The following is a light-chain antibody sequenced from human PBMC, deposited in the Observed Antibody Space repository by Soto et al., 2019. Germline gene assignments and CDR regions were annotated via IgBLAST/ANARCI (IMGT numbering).Light chain of an antibody. CDR3: SSLTSDSTLV. Sequence: QSVLTQPPSASGSPGQSVTISCTGTSXDVGGYDYVSWYQQHPGKAPKLMIYEVTIRPSGVSDRFSGSKSGNTASLAISRLQAEDAADYYCSSLTSDSTLVFGSGTKGTVL. V-gene: IGLV2-14*01. CDR1: SXDVGGYDY. CDR2: EVT. J-gene: IGLJ1*01.